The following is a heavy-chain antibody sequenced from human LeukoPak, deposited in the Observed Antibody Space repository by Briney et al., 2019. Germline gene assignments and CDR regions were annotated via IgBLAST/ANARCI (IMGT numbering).Heavy chain of an antibody. CDR3: ARRYCSSTSCPIDY. CDR2: MYYSGST. Sequence: SETLSLTCTVSGGSVTSDYWSWIRQPPGEGLEWIGYMYYSGSTNYNPSLKSRVTISGDTSKNQFSLKLSSVTAADTAVYYCARRYCSSTSCPIDYWGQGTLVSVSS. D-gene: IGHD2-2*01. J-gene: IGHJ4*02. CDR1: GGSVTSDY. V-gene: IGHV4-59*08.